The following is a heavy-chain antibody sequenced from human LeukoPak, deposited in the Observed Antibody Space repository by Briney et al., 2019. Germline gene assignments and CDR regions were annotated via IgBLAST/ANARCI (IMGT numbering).Heavy chain of an antibody. V-gene: IGHV3-23*01. CDR2: ISGSGTST. CDR3: AKAPMIVVVTPFYFDY. CDR1: GFTFSSYA. Sequence: GGSLRLSCAASGFTFSSYAMSWVRQAPGKGLEWVSTISGSGTSTYYADSVKGRFTISRDNSKNTLYLQMNSLRAEDAAVYYCAKAPMIVVVTPFYFDYWGQGTLVTVSS. D-gene: IGHD3-22*01. J-gene: IGHJ4*02.